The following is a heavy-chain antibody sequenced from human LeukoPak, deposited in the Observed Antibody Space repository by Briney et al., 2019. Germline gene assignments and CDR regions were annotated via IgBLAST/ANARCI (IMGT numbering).Heavy chain of an antibody. D-gene: IGHD3-22*01. Sequence: SETLSLTCTVSGGSISSYYWSWSRQPPGKGLEWIGYIYYSGSTNYNPSLKSRVTISVDTSKNQFSLKLSSVTAADTAVYYCARTGGSSGYYYTDVYYFDYWGQGTLVTVSS. J-gene: IGHJ4*02. CDR2: IYYSGST. V-gene: IGHV4-59*01. CDR3: ARTGGSSGYYYTDVYYFDY. CDR1: GGSISSYY.